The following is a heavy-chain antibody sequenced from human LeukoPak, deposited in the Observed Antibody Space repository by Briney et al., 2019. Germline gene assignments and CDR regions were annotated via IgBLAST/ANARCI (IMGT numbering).Heavy chain of an antibody. Sequence: GGSLRLSCAASGFTFRNYGMHWIRQAPGKGLEWVGVATIDERSVFCADSVQGRFIISRDNSKTTLYLQMNNLRPEDTALYYCARDINYSSSWQRNAFDYWGQGTLVTVSS. CDR3: ARDINYSSSWQRNAFDY. D-gene: IGHD6-13*01. CDR2: ATIDERSV. CDR1: GFTFRNYG. V-gene: IGHV3-30*03. J-gene: IGHJ4*02.